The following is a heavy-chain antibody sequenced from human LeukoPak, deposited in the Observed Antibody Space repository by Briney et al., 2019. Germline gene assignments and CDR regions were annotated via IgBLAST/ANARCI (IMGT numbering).Heavy chain of an antibody. CDR1: GFNFSSYE. D-gene: IGHD3-22*01. J-gene: IGHJ4*02. CDR3: AKALREYYDSSALDY. CDR2: ISSRSSDI. V-gene: IGHV3-48*03. Sequence: PGGSLRLSCAASGFNFSSYEMNWVRQAPGKGLEWVSYISSRSSDINYADSVKGRFTISRDNSKNTLYLQMNSLRAEDTAVYYCAKALREYYDSSALDYWGQGTLVTVSS.